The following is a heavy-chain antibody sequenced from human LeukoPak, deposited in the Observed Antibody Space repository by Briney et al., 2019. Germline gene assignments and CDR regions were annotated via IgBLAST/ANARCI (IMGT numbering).Heavy chain of an antibody. V-gene: IGHV4-39*07. J-gene: IGHJ6*02. CDR3: ASGAKYYDILTGYYLPYYYGMDV. CDR2: IYYSGRT. CDR1: GGSISSGGYY. Sequence: PSETLSLTCTVSGGSISSGGYYWGWIRQPPGKGLEWIGSIYYSGRTHYNPSLKSRVTISVDTSKNQFSLKLSSVTAADTAVYYCASGAKYYDILTGYYLPYYYGMDVWAKGPRSPSP. D-gene: IGHD3-9*01.